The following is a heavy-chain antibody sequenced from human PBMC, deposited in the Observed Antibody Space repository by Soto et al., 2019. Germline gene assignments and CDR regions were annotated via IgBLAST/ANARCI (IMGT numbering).Heavy chain of an antibody. CDR3: ARDPIAARPLYNWFDP. J-gene: IGHJ5*02. D-gene: IGHD6-6*01. CDR1: GVTFSSYA. Sequence: ASVKVSCKASGVTFSSYAISWVRQAPGQGLEWMGGIIPIFGTANYAQKFQGRVTITADKSTSTAYMELSSLRSEDTAVYYCARDPIAARPLYNWFDPWGQGTLVTVSS. V-gene: IGHV1-69*06. CDR2: IIPIFGTA.